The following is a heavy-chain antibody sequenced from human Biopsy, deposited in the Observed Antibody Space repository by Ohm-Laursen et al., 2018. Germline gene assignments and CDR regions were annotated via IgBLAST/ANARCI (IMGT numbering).Heavy chain of an antibody. Sequence: GASVKASCKASGYSFTNHDINWVRQATGHGLEWMGWMNPNSGNTGYAQKFQYRVTMTWNTSTSTAYMELSSLRSGDTAVYYCSREEDDGGDFYYGLDVWGQGTTVTVFS. J-gene: IGHJ6*02. D-gene: IGHD5-24*01. CDR1: GYSFTNHD. CDR3: SREEDDGGDFYYGLDV. V-gene: IGHV1-8*01. CDR2: MNPNSGNT.